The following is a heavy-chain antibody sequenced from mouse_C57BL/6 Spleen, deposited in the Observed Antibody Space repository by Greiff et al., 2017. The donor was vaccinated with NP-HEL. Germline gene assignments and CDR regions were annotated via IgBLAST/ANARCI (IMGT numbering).Heavy chain of an antibody. V-gene: IGHV5-9-1*02. CDR3: TRGGGLRHYYAMDY. D-gene: IGHD2-4*01. CDR1: GFTFSSYA. J-gene: IGHJ4*01. Sequence: EVHLVESGEGLVKPGGSLKLSCAASGFTFSSYAMSWVRQTPEKRLEWVAYISSGGDYIYYADTVKGRFTISRDNARNTLYLQMSSLKSEDTAMYYCTRGGGLRHYYAMDYWGQGTSVTVSS. CDR2: ISSGGDYI.